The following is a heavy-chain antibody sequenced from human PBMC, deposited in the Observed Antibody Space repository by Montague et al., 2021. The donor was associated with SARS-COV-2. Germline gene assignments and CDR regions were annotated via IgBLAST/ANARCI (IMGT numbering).Heavy chain of an antibody. CDR3: ARHASYDYSKDLYYYYYYGMDV. V-gene: IGHV4-39*01. CDR2: IYYSGST. Sequence: SETLSLTCTVSGGSISSSSYYWGWIRQPPGKGLEWVGSIYYSGSTXYXPSLKSRVTISVDTSKNQFSLKLSSVTAADTAVYYCARHASYDYSKDLYYYYYYGMDVWGQGTTVTVSS. CDR1: GGSISSSSYY. J-gene: IGHJ6*02. D-gene: IGHD4-11*01.